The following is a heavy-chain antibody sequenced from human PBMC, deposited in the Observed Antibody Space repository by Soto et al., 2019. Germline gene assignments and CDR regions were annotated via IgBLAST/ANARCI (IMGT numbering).Heavy chain of an antibody. Sequence: QVQLVQSGAEVKKPGSSVKVSCKASGDTFSSYAISWVRQVPGQGLEWMGGIMPIFGTQDYAQNFQGRVTITADESTSTAYMELSSLRSEDTGVYYCARDKDRLQLGGNYYYIMDVWGQGTTVTVSS. CDR3: ARDKDRLQLGGNYYYIMDV. V-gene: IGHV1-69*12. D-gene: IGHD5-12*01. J-gene: IGHJ6*02. CDR1: GDTFSSYA. CDR2: IMPIFGTQ.